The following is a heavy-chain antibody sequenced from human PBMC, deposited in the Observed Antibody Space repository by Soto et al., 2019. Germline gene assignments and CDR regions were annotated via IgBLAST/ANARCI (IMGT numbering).Heavy chain of an antibody. CDR2: IYYSGST. CDR3: ARAGTTMVRGVISGWFDP. CDR1: GGFISSYY. V-gene: IGHV4-59*01. D-gene: IGHD3-10*01. Sequence: SETLSLTCTVSGGFISSYYWSWIRQPPGKGLEWIGYIYYSGSTNYNPSLKSRVTISVDASKNQFSLKLSSVTAADTAVYYCARAGTTMVRGVISGWFDPWGQGTLVTVSS. J-gene: IGHJ5*02.